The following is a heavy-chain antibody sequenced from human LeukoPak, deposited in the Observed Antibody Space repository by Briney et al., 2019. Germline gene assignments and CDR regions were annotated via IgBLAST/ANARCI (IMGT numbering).Heavy chain of an antibody. Sequence: GGSLRLSCAASRFTFRSSAMSWVRQAPGKGLEWVSGISGSGGSTFNADSVKGRFTISRDNSKNTLYLQMNSLRAEDTAVYYCAKAQGGYSYFDYWGQGTLVTVSS. J-gene: IGHJ4*02. CDR3: AKAQGGYSYFDY. D-gene: IGHD3-22*01. CDR1: RFTFRSSA. V-gene: IGHV3-23*01. CDR2: ISGSGGST.